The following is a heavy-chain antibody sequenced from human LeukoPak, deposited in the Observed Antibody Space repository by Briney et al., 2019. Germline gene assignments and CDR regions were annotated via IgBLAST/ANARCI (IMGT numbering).Heavy chain of an antibody. Sequence: GRSLRLSCTASGFTFRNYGMNWVRQAPGKGLEWVAGIWYDGSNKDYVDSVKGRFTISRDNAKNSLYLQMNSLRAEDTAVYYCARVVAAAGSLYYYGMDVWGQGTTVTVSS. J-gene: IGHJ6*02. V-gene: IGHV3-33*01. D-gene: IGHD6-13*01. CDR2: IWYDGSNK. CDR3: ARVVAAAGSLYYYGMDV. CDR1: GFTFRNYG.